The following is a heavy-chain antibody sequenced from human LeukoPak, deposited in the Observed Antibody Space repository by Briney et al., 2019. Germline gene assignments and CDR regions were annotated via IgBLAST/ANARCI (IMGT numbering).Heavy chain of an antibody. Sequence: GGSLRLSCAASGLTLSINYMSWVRQAPGKGLEWVSVIYGVHSGSKTYYAGSVKGRFTISRDNSKNTVYLQMSSLRAEDTAVYYCVKKSYILNDAGGFDYWAREPWSPSPQ. CDR1: GLTLSINY. CDR2: IYGVHSGSKT. V-gene: IGHV3-23*01. CDR3: VKKSYILNDAGGFDY. D-gene: IGHD1-1*01. J-gene: IGHJ4*02.